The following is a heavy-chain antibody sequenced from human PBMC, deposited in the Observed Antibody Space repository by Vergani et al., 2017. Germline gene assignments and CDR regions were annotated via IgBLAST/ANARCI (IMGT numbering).Heavy chain of an antibody. V-gene: IGHV3-23*01. Sequence: EVQLLESGGSLKQPGGSVRLSCAASGFTFSTYAMHWVRQAPGKVLEWVSALTGGGGSTYYADSIKGRFIISRDNSRDTLYLQMNSLRPEDTATYYCVKDAGSYENFFDSWGQGTLVTVSS. CDR3: VKDAGSYENFFDS. D-gene: IGHD1-26*01. CDR1: GFTFSTYA. CDR2: LTGGGGST. J-gene: IGHJ4*02.